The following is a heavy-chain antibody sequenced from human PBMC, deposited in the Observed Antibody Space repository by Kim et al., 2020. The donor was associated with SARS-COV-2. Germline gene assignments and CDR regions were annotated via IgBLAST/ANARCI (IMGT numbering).Heavy chain of an antibody. CDR2: ST. V-gene: IGHV4-34*01. D-gene: IGHD3-22*01. J-gene: IGHJ4*02. Sequence: STNYNPSLKSRVTISVDTSKNQFSLKLSSVTAADTAVYYCARWDSSGYDYWGQGTLVTVSS. CDR3: ARWDSSGYDY.